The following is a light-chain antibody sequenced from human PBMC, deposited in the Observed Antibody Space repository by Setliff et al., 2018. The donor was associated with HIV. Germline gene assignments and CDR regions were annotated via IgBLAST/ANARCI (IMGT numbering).Light chain of an antibody. CDR2: EVT. CDR3: SSYTTNTTFV. CDR1: SSDVGNYNY. J-gene: IGLJ1*01. V-gene: IGLV2-14*01. Sequence: QSALTQPASVSGSPGQSITISCTGTSSDVGNYNYVSWYQQHPGKAPKLMIYEVTYRPSGVSNRFSGSKSGNTASLTISGLQAEDEAGYYCSSYTTNTTFVFGTGTKVTV.